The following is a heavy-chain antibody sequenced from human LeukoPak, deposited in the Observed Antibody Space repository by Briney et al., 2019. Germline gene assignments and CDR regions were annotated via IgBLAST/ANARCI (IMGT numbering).Heavy chain of an antibody. Sequence: GGSLRLSCIVSGFTFSNYAMTWVRQAPGKGLEWVSGISYSGGSTYYADSVKGRFTISRDNSKNTLYLQLNSLRAEDTAIYYCAKDRGGGAAAELDFWGQGTLVAVSS. CDR1: GFTFSNYA. D-gene: IGHD6-13*01. V-gene: IGHV3-23*01. CDR2: ISYSGGST. CDR3: AKDRGGGAAAELDF. J-gene: IGHJ4*02.